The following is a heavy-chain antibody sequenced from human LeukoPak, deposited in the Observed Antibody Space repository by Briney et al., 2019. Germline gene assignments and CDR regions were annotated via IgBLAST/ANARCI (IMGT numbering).Heavy chain of an antibody. CDR3: ARKAVTRFDY. D-gene: IGHD6-25*01. Sequence: SETLSLTCTVSGGSISSYYWSWIRQPPGKGLEWIGEINHSGSTNYNPSLKSRVTISVDTSKNQFSLKLSSVTAADTAVYYCARKAVTRFDYWGQGTLVTVSS. V-gene: IGHV4-34*01. CDR2: INHSGST. CDR1: GGSISSYY. J-gene: IGHJ4*02.